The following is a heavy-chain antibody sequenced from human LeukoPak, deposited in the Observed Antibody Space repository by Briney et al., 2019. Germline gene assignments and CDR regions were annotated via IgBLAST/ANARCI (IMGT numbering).Heavy chain of an antibody. D-gene: IGHD2-2*02. CDR1: GYTFISYG. V-gene: IGHV1-18*01. CDR2: ISAYNGNT. Sequence: GASVKVSCKASGYTFISYGISWVRQAPGQGLEWMGWISAYNGNTNYAQKLQGRVTMTTDTSTSTAYMELRSLRSDDTAVYYCARDHAQVPAAIPFDYWGQGTQVIVSS. J-gene: IGHJ4*02. CDR3: ARDHAQVPAAIPFDY.